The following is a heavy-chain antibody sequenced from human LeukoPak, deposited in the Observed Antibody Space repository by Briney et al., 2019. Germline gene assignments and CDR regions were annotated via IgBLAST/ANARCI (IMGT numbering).Heavy chain of an antibody. CDR3: ARGSAVVQLWPRQKEFDY. J-gene: IGHJ4*02. CDR2: IYYSGST. CDR1: GGSISSSSYY. Sequence: SETLSLTCTVSGGSISSSSYYWGWIRQPPGKGLEWIGSIYYSGSTYYNPSLKSRVTISVDTSKNQFSLKLSSVTAADTAVYYCARGSAVVQLWPRQKEFDYWGQGTLVTVSS. D-gene: IGHD5-18*01. V-gene: IGHV4-39*07.